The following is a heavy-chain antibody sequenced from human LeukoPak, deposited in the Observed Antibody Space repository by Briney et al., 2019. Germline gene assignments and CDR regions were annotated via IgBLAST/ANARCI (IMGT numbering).Heavy chain of an antibody. Sequence: PSETLSLTCTVSGGSISSSSYYWGWIRQPPGKGLEWIGSIYYSGSTNYNPSLKSRVTISVDTSKNQFSLKLSSVTAADTAVYYCARAVAGQYYYYYYMDVWGKGTTVTVSS. CDR3: ARAVAGQYYYYYYMDV. V-gene: IGHV4-39*07. D-gene: IGHD6-19*01. CDR2: IYYSGST. J-gene: IGHJ6*03. CDR1: GGSISSSSYY.